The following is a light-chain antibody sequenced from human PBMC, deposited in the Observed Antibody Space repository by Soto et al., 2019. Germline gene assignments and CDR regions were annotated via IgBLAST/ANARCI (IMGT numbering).Light chain of an antibody. CDR3: SSYTTSSTRV. V-gene: IGLV2-14*01. CDR2: EVS. CDR1: SSDVGIYNY. Sequence: HSVLNQPASVSGSPGQSIAISCTGSSSDVGIYNYVSWYQQHPGKVPKLIIYEVSNRPSGVSNRFSGSKSGNTASLTISGLQAEDEADYYCSSYTTSSTRVFGTGTKVTVL. J-gene: IGLJ1*01.